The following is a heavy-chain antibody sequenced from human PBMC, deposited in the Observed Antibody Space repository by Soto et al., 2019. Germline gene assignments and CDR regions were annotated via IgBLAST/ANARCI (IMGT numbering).Heavy chain of an antibody. D-gene: IGHD6-6*01. CDR3: ARVGQSIAALYNRLDP. Sequence: SVKVSCKASGGTFSSYAISWVRQAPGQGLEWMGGIIPIFGTANYAQKFQGRVTITADKSTSTAYMELSSLRSEDTAVYYCARVGQSIAALYNRLDPWGQGTLVTV. V-gene: IGHV1-69*06. CDR1: GGTFSSYA. J-gene: IGHJ5*02. CDR2: IIPIFGTA.